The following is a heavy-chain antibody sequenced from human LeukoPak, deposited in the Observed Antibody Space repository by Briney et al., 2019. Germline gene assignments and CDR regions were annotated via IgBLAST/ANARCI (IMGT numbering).Heavy chain of an antibody. CDR2: IYYSGST. CDR3: ARETHDPTMVRGVVDY. Sequence: SETLSLTCTVSGGSISSNDYYWGWICQPPGKGLEWIGYIYYSGSTYYNPSLKSRLTISADTSKNQFSLKLRSVTAADTAVYYCARETHDPTMVRGVVDYWGRGTLVTVSS. V-gene: IGHV4-30-4*01. CDR1: GGSISSNDYY. J-gene: IGHJ4*02. D-gene: IGHD3-10*01.